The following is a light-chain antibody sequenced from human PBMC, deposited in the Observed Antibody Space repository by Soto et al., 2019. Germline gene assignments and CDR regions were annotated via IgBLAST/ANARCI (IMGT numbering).Light chain of an antibody. CDR2: GAS. CDR1: QSVTSN. J-gene: IGKJ4*01. CDR3: QHHYNWPLT. Sequence: EIVLTQSPGTLSLSPGERATLSCGASQSVTSNYLAWYQQKPGQAPRLLISGASTRATGIPERFSGSGSGTEFTLTISRLQSEDFAVYYCQHHYNWPLTFGGGTKVDIK. V-gene: IGKV3-15*01.